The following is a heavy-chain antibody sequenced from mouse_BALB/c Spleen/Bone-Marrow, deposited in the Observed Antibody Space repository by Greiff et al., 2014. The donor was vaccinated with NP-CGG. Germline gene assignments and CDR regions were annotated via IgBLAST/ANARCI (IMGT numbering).Heavy chain of an antibody. CDR3: AGNGYYGWIAY. D-gene: IGHD2-3*01. CDR2: INPDSSTI. Sequence: EVKLMESGGGLVQPGGSLKLSCAASGFDFSRYWMTWVRQAPGKGLEWIGEINPDSSTINYTPSLKDKFIISRDNAKNTLYLHMSKVRSEDTALYYCAGNGYYGWIAYWGQGTLVTVSA. J-gene: IGHJ3*01. CDR1: GFDFSRYW. V-gene: IGHV4-1*02.